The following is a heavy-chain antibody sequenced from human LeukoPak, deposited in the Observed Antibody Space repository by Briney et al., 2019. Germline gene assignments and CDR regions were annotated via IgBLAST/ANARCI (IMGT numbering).Heavy chain of an antibody. J-gene: IGHJ4*02. CDR3: AKDRYTGGWYSIDY. CDR1: GFTFSSYA. V-gene: IGHV3-23*01. Sequence: LGGSLRLSCAASGFTFSSYAMSWVRQAPGKGLEWVSAISDSGDSTYYADSVKDRFTISRDNSKNTLYLQVNSLRAEDTAIYYCAKDRYTGGWYSIDYWGQGTLVTVSS. D-gene: IGHD6-19*01. CDR2: ISDSGDST.